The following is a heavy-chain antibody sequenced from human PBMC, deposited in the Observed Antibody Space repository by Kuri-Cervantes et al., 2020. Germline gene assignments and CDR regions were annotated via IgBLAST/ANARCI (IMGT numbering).Heavy chain of an antibody. V-gene: IGHV4-61*01. Sequence: SETLSLTCTVSGGSVSSGSYYWSWIRQPPGKGLEWIGYIYYSGSTNYNPSLKSRVTISVDTSKNQFSLKLSSVTAADTAVYYCARDSVVSAYAFDIWGQGTTVTVSS. CDR3: ARDSVVSAYAFDI. D-gene: IGHD2-21*01. CDR2: IYYSGST. J-gene: IGHJ3*02. CDR1: GGSVSSGSYY.